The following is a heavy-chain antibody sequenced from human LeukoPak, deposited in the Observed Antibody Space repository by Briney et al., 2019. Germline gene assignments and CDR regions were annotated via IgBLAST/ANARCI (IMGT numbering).Heavy chain of an antibody. CDR1: GFTLSTYW. J-gene: IGHJ4*02. CDR2: INPDGSGK. Sequence: PGGSLRFSCEASGFTLSTYWMNWVRQVPGKGLDWAANINPDGSGKRYVDSVKGRFTIARDNADNSLSLQMNSLRAEDTAVYYCASWGAGGNSWGQGTLVTVSS. CDR3: ASWGAGGNS. V-gene: IGHV3-7*01. D-gene: IGHD3-16*01.